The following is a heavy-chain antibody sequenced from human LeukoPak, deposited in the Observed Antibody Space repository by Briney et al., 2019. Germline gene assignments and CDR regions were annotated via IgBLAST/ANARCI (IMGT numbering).Heavy chain of an antibody. CDR1: GFTFSSYA. CDR3: ARDGGVGAIYYFDY. Sequence: PGGSLRLSCAASGFTFSSYAMHWVRQAPGKGLEWVAVISYDGSNKYYADSVKGRFTISRDNSKNTLYLQMNSLRAEDTAVYYCARDGGVGAIYYFDYWGQGTLVTVSS. D-gene: IGHD1-26*01. CDR2: ISYDGSNK. J-gene: IGHJ4*02. V-gene: IGHV3-30*04.